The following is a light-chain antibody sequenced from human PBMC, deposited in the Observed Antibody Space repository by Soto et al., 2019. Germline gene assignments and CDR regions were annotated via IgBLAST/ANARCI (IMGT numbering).Light chain of an antibody. CDR1: HSLLYNSSHY. CDR3: QQYYTTPYT. J-gene: IGKJ2*01. V-gene: IGKV4-1*01. Sequence: VVTQFPDSLTVSLGERAAIDCKSSHSLLYNSSHYLAWYQKKPGQPPKLLIYWSSTRESGVPARFSGSGSGTNFTLTISGLQAEDAAVYYCQQYYTTPYTFGQGTKLAI. CDR2: WSS.